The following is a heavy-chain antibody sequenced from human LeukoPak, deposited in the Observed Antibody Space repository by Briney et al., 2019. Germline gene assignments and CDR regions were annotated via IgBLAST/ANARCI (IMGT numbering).Heavy chain of an antibody. CDR2: MNPNSGNT. V-gene: IGHV1-8*01. Sequence: ASVNVSCKASAYTFTIYDINWVRQATGQGLEWMGWMNPNSGNTGYAHKFQGRVTMTRNSSITTAYMELSSLRSEDTAVYYCARRHGRCSDGSCYYPDYWGQGTLVTVSS. J-gene: IGHJ4*02. D-gene: IGHD2-15*01. CDR1: AYTFTIYD. CDR3: ARRHGRCSDGSCYYPDY.